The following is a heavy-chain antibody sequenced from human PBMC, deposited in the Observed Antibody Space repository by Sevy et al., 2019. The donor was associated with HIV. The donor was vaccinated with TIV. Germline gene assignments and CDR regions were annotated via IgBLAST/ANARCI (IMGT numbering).Heavy chain of an antibody. CDR3: ATGLLVMEGYYYVMDV. CDR2: IYDSGTT. D-gene: IGHD2-15*01. J-gene: IGHJ6*02. CDR1: GGSIGSGGFY. V-gene: IGHV4-31*03. Sequence: SETLSLTCTVSGGSIGSGGFYWTWIRQRPGKGLEWIGDIYDSGTTSYNSSLRSRLIISIDTSKNQFSLRLRSVTAADTAVYYCATGLLVMEGYYYVMDVWGQGTRVTVSS.